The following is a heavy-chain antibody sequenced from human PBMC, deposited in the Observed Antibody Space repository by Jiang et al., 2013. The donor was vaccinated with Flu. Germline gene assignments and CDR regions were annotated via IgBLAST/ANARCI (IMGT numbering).Heavy chain of an antibody. V-gene: IGHV4-59*01. D-gene: IGHD2-2*02. CDR3: ARDRSPRYCSSTSCYTDPPGSLADYYYGMDV. CDR1: GGSISSYY. Sequence: LLKPSETLSLTCTVSGGSISSYYWSWIRQPPGKGLEWIGYIYYSGSTNYNPSLKSRVTISVDTSKNQFSLKLSSVTAADTAVYYCARDRSPRYCSSTSCYTDPPGSLADYYYGMDVWGQGTTVTVSS. CDR2: IYYSGST. J-gene: IGHJ6*02.